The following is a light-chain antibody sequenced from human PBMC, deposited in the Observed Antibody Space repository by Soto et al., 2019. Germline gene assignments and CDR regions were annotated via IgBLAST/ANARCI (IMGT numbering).Light chain of an antibody. CDR2: VAS. J-gene: IGKJ2*01. CDR3: QQLHSHPYT. Sequence: IQLTQSPSSLSASVGDRVTITCRASQDISNYLAWYQQRPGKAPKLLISVASTLQGEVPSRVGGSASGTDFTLTISSLQPEDFATYYCQQLHSHPYTFGQGTKLQI. V-gene: IGKV1-9*01. CDR1: QDISNY.